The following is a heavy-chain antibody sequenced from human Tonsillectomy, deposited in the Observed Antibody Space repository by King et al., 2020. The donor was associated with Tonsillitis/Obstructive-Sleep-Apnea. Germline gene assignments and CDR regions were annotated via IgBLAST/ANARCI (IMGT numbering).Heavy chain of an antibody. CDR2: DSGSGETS. V-gene: IGHV3-23*04. J-gene: IGHJ4*02. CDR3: AKEVNYDFWSGYPEYFDH. D-gene: IGHD3-3*01. CDR1: GFTFSSYA. Sequence: VQLVESGGGLVQPGGSLRLSCAASGFTFSSYAMSWLRHAPGKGLEWVSVDSGSGETSHYADSVKGRFTISRDNSKNTLYLQMNSLRAEDTAIYYCAKEVNYDFWSGYPEYFDHWGQGILVTVSA.